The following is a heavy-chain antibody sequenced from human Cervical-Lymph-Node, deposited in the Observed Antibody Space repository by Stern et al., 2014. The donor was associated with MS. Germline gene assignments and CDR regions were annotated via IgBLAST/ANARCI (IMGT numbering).Heavy chain of an antibody. CDR2: INHSGSH. V-gene: IGHV4-34*01. D-gene: IGHD2-15*01. J-gene: IGHJ6*02. Sequence: QVQLQQWGAGLLKPSETLSLTCAVYGGSFSGYYWSWIRQPPGKGLEWIGEINHSGSHNYNPSLKSRVTIYVATSKNQLSLKLSSVTAADTAVYYCARVHEGYVDYYYYYGMDVWGQGTTVTVSS. CDR1: GGSFSGYY. CDR3: ARVHEGYVDYYYYYGMDV.